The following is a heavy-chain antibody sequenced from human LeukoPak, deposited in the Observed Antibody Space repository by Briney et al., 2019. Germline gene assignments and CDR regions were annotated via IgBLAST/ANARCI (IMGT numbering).Heavy chain of an antibody. V-gene: IGHV4-4*07. CDR1: GGSISSYY. CDR2: IYTSGST. CDR3: ARGMTKIAAAGTSWFDP. J-gene: IGHJ5*02. Sequence: SETLSLTCTVSGGSISSYYWSWIRRPAGKGLEWIGRIYTSGSTNYNPSLKSRVTMSVDTSKNQFSLKLSSVTAADTAVYYCARGMTKIAAAGTSWFDPWGQGTLVTVSS. D-gene: IGHD6-13*01.